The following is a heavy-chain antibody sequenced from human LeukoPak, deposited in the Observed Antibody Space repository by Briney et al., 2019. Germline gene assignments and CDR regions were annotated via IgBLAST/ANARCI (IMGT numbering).Heavy chain of an antibody. CDR3: ASPVSLGGYYYGMDV. Sequence: PGGSLRLSCAASGFTFSRYSMNWVRQAPGEGLEWVSSISSSSSYIYYADSVKGRFTISRDNAKNSLYLQMNSLRAEDAAVYYCASPVSLGGYYYGMDVWGQGTTVTVSS. V-gene: IGHV3-21*01. CDR1: GFTFSRYS. CDR2: ISSSSSYI. D-gene: IGHD3-16*01. J-gene: IGHJ6*02.